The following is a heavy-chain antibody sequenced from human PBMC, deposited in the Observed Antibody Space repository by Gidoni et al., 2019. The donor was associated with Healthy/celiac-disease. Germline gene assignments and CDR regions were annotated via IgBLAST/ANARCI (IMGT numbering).Heavy chain of an antibody. Sequence: EVQLVESGGGVVQPGGSLRLYCSASGFTFDDYAMHWVRQAPWKGLEWVSLISGDGGSTYYADSVKCRFTISRDNSKNSLYLQMNSLRTEDTALYYCAKCGPYDSSGYPQSPFDYWGQGTLVTVSS. V-gene: IGHV3-43*02. CDR2: ISGDGGST. J-gene: IGHJ4*02. D-gene: IGHD3-22*01. CDR3: AKCGPYDSSGYPQSPFDY. CDR1: GFTFDDYA.